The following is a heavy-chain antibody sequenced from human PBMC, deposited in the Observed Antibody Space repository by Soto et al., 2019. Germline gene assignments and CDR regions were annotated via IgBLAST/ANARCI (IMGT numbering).Heavy chain of an antibody. V-gene: IGHV1-69*01. CDR2: IIPIFGTA. CDR1: GGTFSSYA. J-gene: IGHJ6*02. D-gene: IGHD3-10*01. CDR3: ARDGSMVRGVKTYYYYGMDV. Sequence: QVQLVQSGAEVKKPGSSVKVSCKASGGTFSSYAISWVRQAPGQGLEWMGGIIPIFGTANYAQKFQGRVTITADESTSTAYMELSSLRSEDTAVYYCARDGSMVRGVKTYYYYGMDVWGQGTTVTVSS.